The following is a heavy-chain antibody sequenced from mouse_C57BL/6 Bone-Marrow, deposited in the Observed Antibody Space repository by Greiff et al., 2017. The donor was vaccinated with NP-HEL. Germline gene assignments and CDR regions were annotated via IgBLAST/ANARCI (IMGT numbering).Heavy chain of an antibody. J-gene: IGHJ3*01. D-gene: IGHD1-1*01. CDR3: ARRGDYYGSRAWFAY. Sequence: QVQLQQPGAELVKPGASVKLSCKASGYTFTSYWMHWVKQRPGQGLEWIGMIHPNSGSTNYNEKFKSKATLTVDKSSSTAYMQLSSLTSEDSEVYYCARRGDYYGSRAWFAYWGQGTLVTVSA. CDR2: IHPNSGST. V-gene: IGHV1-64*01. CDR1: GYTFTSYW.